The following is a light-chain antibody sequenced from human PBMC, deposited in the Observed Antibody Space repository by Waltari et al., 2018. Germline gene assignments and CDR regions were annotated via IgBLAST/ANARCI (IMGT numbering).Light chain of an antibody. Sequence: DIQMTQSPSSLSASVGDRVTITCRASQSVRNFVNWYQQDPGKAPKLLIYATSSLQTGVPSRFSGSGSGTDFTLSISSLQPEDFAIYFCQQGYMTPRTFGQGTKVEIK. CDR3: QQGYMTPRT. V-gene: IGKV1-39*01. J-gene: IGKJ1*01. CDR1: QSVRNF. CDR2: ATS.